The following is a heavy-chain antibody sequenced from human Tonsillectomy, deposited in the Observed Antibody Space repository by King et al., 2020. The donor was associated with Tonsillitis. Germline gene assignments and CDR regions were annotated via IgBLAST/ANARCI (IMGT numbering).Heavy chain of an antibody. CDR1: GFNVSSNY. CDR3: ARGMYDYDSRDIEGMDV. J-gene: IGHJ6*02. Sequence: VQLVESGGGLGQPGRSLRLSCAASGFNVSSNYMSWVRQAPGKGLEWGSVIYGGGNTYYADSVKGRITISRHKSKNTLYLQMNSLRDEDTAVYYCARGMYDYDSRDIEGMDVWGQGTTVTVSS. CDR2: IYGGGNT. D-gene: IGHD3-22*01. V-gene: IGHV3-53*04.